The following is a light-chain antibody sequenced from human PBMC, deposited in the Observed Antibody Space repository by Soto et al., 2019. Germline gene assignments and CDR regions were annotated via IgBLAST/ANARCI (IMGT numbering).Light chain of an antibody. CDR3: QQYDDLPIT. CDR2: DAS. V-gene: IGKV1-33*01. CDR1: RSISDW. Sequence: DIPMTQSPSSLSPSVGDRVTIHCRASRSISDWLAWYQQKPGKAPELLIYDASNLHPGVPSRFRGSGSGTEFSFNITSLQPEDVATYYCQQYDDLPITFGQGTRLEIK. J-gene: IGKJ5*01.